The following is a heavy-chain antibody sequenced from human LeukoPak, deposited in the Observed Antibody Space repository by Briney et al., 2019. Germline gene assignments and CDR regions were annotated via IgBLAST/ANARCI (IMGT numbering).Heavy chain of an antibody. J-gene: IGHJ4*02. CDR2: IYSTGST. CDR1: GGSLSSYY. CDR3: ARQIASAGTAGFDF. V-gene: IGHV4-4*07. Sequence: PSETLSLTCTVSGGSLSSYYWSWIRQPAGKGLEWIGRIYSTGSTNYNPSFKSRVTMSVDTSKNQFSLRLRSVTAADTAVYYCARQIASAGTAGFDFWGQGALVTVSS. D-gene: IGHD6-13*01.